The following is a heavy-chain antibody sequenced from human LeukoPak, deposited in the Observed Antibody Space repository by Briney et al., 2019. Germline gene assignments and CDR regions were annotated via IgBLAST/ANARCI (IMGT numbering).Heavy chain of an antibody. J-gene: IGHJ3*02. CDR1: GASISSSSYF. CDR2: VYYSGRT. CDR3: ARPLDTSLANPFDI. Sequence: PSETLSLTCTVSGASISSSSYFWGWIRQPPGKGLEYIGSVYYSGRTYYNPSLKSRVTISLDTSKNQFSLRLTSVTAADTAVYYCARPLDTSLANPFDIWGHGTMVTVSS. D-gene: IGHD3-16*01. V-gene: IGHV4-39*01.